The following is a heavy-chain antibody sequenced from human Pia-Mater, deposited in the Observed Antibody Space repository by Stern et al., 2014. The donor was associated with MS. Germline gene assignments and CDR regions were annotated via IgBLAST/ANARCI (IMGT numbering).Heavy chain of an antibody. J-gene: IGHJ5*01. D-gene: IGHD1-26*01. CDR3: ARVTRRGTRQNWFDS. V-gene: IGHV4-59*01. CDR1: GGSMSSKY. Sequence: QVQLQESGPGLVKPSETVSLTCTVSGGSMSSKYWNWIRQPPGKGLEWIGYIYSDGSTNYNPSLKSRVIISLDTSTNQFSLSLTSVTAADTAVYYCARVTRRGTRQNWFDSWGQGTLVTVSS. CDR2: IYSDGST.